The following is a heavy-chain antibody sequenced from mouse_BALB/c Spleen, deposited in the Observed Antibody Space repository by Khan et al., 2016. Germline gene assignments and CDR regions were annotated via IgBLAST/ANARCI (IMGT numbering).Heavy chain of an antibody. CDR2: ISYSGST. Sequence: EVQLQESGPSLVKTSQTLSLTCSVSGDSITSSYWNWIRKFPGNKLEFMGFISYSGSTYYNPSLKSQFSISRDTSKNQFYLQMSSVTTDDTAKSYCARKEYYGYYFDYWGQGTPLTVSS. CDR3: ARKEYYGYYFDY. CDR1: GDSITSSY. V-gene: IGHV3-8*02. D-gene: IGHD1-2*01. J-gene: IGHJ2*01.